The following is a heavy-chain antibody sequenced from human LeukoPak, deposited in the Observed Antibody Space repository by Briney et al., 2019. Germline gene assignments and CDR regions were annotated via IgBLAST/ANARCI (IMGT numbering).Heavy chain of an antibody. CDR1: GGSISSYY. D-gene: IGHD1-26*01. J-gene: IGHJ4*02. CDR3: AKGWGGTGRNFFDY. Sequence: SETLSLTCTVSGGSISSYYWSWIRQPPGKGLEWIGYIYYSGSTNYNPSLKSRVTISVDTSKNQFSLKLSSVTAADTAVYYCAKGWGGTGRNFFDYWGQGTQVTVSS. CDR2: IYYSGST. V-gene: IGHV4-59*01.